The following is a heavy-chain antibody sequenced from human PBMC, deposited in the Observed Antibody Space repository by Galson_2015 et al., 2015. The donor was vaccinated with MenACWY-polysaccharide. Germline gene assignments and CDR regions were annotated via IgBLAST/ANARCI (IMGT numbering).Heavy chain of an antibody. CDR2: INDNSRHI. CDR1: GFSFSNFA. CDR3: ASGETGGPTTGFDR. Sequence: SLRLSCAGSGFSFSNFAMNWVRQAPGKGLEWVSSINDNSRHIYYADSVQGRFAVSRDNTKNSLYLQMNSLRVEDTAVYYCASGETGGPTTGFDRWGQGTLVTVSS. V-gene: IGHV3-21*01. D-gene: IGHD1-26*01. J-gene: IGHJ4*02.